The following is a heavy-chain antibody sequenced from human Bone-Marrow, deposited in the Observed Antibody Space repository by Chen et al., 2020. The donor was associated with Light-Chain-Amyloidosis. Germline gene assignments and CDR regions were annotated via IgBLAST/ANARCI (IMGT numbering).Heavy chain of an antibody. CDR2: FYYSGRT. D-gene: IGHD4-4*01. CDR1: GGSTRSSSHY. J-gene: IGHJ5*02. CDR3: ARAVDYSNYGWFDP. Sequence: QVQLQESGRGLMKPSETLSLTCSVSGGSTRSSSHYWGWIRQPPRKGLEWIGSFYYSGRTYYSPSLKSRVSISIDTSKNQFTLRLASVAAADSAVYFCARAVDYSNYGWFDPWGQGTLVTVSS. V-gene: IGHV4-39*01.